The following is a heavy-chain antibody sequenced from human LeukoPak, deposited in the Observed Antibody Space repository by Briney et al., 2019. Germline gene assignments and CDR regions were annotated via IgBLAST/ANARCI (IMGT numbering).Heavy chain of an antibody. V-gene: IGHV3-9*01. CDR3: AKGIGRRGFDAFDI. CDR2: ISWNSGSI. CDR1: AFTFDDYA. D-gene: IGHD3-10*01. Sequence: GRSLRPSRAASAFTFDDYAMRSVRQTPRKSLERVSGISWNSGSIGSADSAKGRFTISRDNAKNSLYLQMNSLRAEDTALYYCAKGIGRRGFDAFDIWGQGTMVTVSS. J-gene: IGHJ3*02.